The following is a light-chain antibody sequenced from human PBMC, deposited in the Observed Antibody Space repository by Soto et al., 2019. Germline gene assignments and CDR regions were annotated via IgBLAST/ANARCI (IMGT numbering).Light chain of an antibody. Sequence: DIQMTQSPSPLSASVGDRVTITCRASQSITNYLNWYQQKPGKAPKLLIYTASNLQSGVPSRFSGSGFGTDFTLTISSLQPEDFATYYCQQSYSTLSWTFGQGTKVDIK. CDR2: TAS. CDR1: QSITNY. CDR3: QQSYSTLSWT. J-gene: IGKJ1*01. V-gene: IGKV1-39*01.